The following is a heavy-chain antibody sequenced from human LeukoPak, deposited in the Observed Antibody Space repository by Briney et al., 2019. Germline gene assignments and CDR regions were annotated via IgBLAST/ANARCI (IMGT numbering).Heavy chain of an antibody. J-gene: IGHJ3*01. CDR3: AVWSESLLAFDV. D-gene: IGHD3-3*01. CDR1: NADIARHY. Sequence: PSETLSLTCSVSNADIARHYWSWIRQPPGKGLEWIGYVRYSGSSSNNPSLKNRVTISVDPTKRQVSLKLTSVTAADTAVYFCAVWSESLLAFDVWGQGTLVTVSS. V-gene: IGHV4-59*11. CDR2: VRYSGSS.